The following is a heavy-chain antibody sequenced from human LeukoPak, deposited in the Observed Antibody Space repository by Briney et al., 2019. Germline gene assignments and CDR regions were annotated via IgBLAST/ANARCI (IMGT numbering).Heavy chain of an antibody. CDR2: IYHDGST. CDR3: VRDPPDY. V-gene: IGHV4-38-2*02. CDR1: GYSISSGAY. J-gene: IGHJ4*02. Sequence: SETLSLTCAVSGYSISSGAYRGWIRQPPGKGLQWIGCIYHDGSTYYNPSLQSRVTISVDTSKNQFSLKLGSVTATDTAVYYCVRDPPDYWGQGTLVTVSS.